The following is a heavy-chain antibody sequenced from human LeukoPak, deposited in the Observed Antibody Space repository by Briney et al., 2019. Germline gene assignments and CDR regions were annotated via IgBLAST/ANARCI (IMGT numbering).Heavy chain of an antibody. Sequence: SGPTLVKPTQTLTLTCTFSGFSLSTSGLGVGWIRQPPGKALEWLALIYWDDDKRYSPSLKSRLTITKDTSKNQVVLTMTNMDPVDTATYYCARLIAAAGRDWFDPWGQGTLVTVPS. D-gene: IGHD6-13*01. V-gene: IGHV2-5*02. CDR3: ARLIAAAGRDWFDP. CDR1: GFSLSTSGLG. CDR2: IYWDDDK. J-gene: IGHJ5*02.